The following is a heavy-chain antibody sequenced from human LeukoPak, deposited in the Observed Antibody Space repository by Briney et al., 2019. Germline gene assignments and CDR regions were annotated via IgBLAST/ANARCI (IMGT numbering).Heavy chain of an antibody. CDR3: ARIGYSSSSLDY. V-gene: IGHV3-7*01. CDR2: IKQDGSVK. D-gene: IGHD6-6*01. CDR1: GFTFSSYT. J-gene: IGHJ4*02. Sequence: GGSLRLSCAASGFTFSSYTMNWVRQAPGKGLEWVANIKQDGSVKYYVDSVKGRFTISRDNAKNSVYLQMNSLRAEDTAVYYCARIGYSSSSLDYWGQGTLVTVSS.